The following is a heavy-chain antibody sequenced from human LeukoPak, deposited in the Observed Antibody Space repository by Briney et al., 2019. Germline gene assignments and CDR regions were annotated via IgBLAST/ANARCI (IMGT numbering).Heavy chain of an antibody. J-gene: IGHJ4*02. V-gene: IGHV3-74*01. CDR1: GFTFSTYW. CDR3: ARVSIGWYSFDY. D-gene: IGHD6-19*01. CDR2: INPDGTTT. Sequence: GGSLRLSCAASGFTFSTYWMHWIRQAPGKGLVWVSRINPDGTTTSYADSVKGRFTISRDNAKDTVYLQMNSLRAEDTAVYYCARVSIGWYSFDYWGQGTLVTVSS.